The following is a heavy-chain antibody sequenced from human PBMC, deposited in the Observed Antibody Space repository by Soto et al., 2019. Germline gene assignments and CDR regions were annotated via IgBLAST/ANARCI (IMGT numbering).Heavy chain of an antibody. CDR2: IYWDHDQ. Sequence: QITLKESGPSLVKPTQTLTLTCTFSGFSLTTYGVGVGWVRQPPGKALEWLAIIYWDHDQYFSPSLKDRLTISKDTSTNQVVLTMTSMDPVDTATYFCAHFVRTFDVWGHGTVVTVSS. J-gene: IGHJ3*01. CDR3: AHFVRTFDV. D-gene: IGHD3-10*02. CDR1: GFSLTTYGVG. V-gene: IGHV2-5*02.